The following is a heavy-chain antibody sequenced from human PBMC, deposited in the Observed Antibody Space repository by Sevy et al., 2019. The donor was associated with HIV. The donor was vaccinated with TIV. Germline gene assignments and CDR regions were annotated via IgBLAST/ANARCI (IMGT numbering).Heavy chain of an antibody. CDR3: ARDGGTVTTLGAFDI. D-gene: IGHD4-17*01. Sequence: SETLSLTCAVSGGSISSGAYSWNWIRQPPGKGLEWIGYIFHTGNTYYTPSLKSRVTVSVDRSKNHFSLKLSSVTAADTAVYYCARDGGTVTTLGAFDIWGQGTMVTVSS. CDR2: IFHTGNT. J-gene: IGHJ3*02. CDR1: GGSISSGAYS. V-gene: IGHV4-30-2*01.